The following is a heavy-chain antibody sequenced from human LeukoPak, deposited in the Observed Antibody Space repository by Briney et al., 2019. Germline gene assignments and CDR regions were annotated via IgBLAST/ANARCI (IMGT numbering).Heavy chain of an antibody. J-gene: IGHJ4*02. CDR3: ARGNPQQQLAFDY. Sequence: PSETLSLTCTGSGGSISSYYWSWIRQPPGKGLEWIGYIYYSGSTNYNPSLKSRVTISVDTSKNQFSLKLSSVTAADTAVYYCARGNPQQQLAFDYWGQGTLVTVSS. CDR1: GGSISSYY. D-gene: IGHD6-13*01. CDR2: IYYSGST. V-gene: IGHV4-59*12.